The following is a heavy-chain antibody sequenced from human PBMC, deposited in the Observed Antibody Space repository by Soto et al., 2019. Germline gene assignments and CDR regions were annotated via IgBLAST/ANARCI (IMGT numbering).Heavy chain of an antibody. CDR3: AKTREGHDFWSGQITHGYFDY. CDR1: GFIFRDWF. V-gene: IGHV3-23*01. D-gene: IGHD3-3*01. CDR2: ISSDRGSTT. Sequence: GGSLRLSCAASGFIFRDWFMSWIRQAPGKGLEWISEISSDRGSTTRYLDSVKGRFIVSRDNSKNKLYLQMNGLRAEDTAVYYCAKTREGHDFWSGQITHGYFDYWGQGIQVTVSS. J-gene: IGHJ4*02.